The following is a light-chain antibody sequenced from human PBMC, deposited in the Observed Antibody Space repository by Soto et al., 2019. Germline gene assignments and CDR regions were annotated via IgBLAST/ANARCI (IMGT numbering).Light chain of an antibody. CDR2: KAS. J-gene: IGKJ1*01. Sequence: DIQMTQSPSTLSASVGDRVSINCRASQSISAWLAWYQQKPGKAPRLLIYKASTLEIGVPSRFSGSGSGTEFTLTISSLQPEDFATYYCQQLNSYPRTFGQGTKVDIK. V-gene: IGKV1-5*03. CDR1: QSISAW. CDR3: QQLNSYPRT.